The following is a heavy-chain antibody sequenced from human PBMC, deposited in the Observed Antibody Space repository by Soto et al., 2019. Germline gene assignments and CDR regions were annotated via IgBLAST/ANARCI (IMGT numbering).Heavy chain of an antibody. CDR2: IYPGDSDT. CDR1: GYSFTNYW. V-gene: IGHV5-51*01. D-gene: IGHD1-26*01. CDR3: ARRRDGGSYNAFDI. Sequence: PGESLKISCKGSGYSFTNYWIGWVRQMPGKGLEWMEIIYPGDSDTRYSPSLQGQVTMSADKFITTAYLQWSSLKASDTAMYYCARRRDGGSYNAFDIWGQGTVVTVSS. J-gene: IGHJ3*02.